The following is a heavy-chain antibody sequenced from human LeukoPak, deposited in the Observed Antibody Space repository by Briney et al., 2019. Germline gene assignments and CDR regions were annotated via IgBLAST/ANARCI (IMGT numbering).Heavy chain of an antibody. CDR2: IYYSGST. D-gene: IGHD3-22*01. Sequence: SETLSLTCTVSGGSISSTSYYWGWIRQPPGKGLEWIGSIYYSGSTYHNPSLKSRGTMSVDTSKNQFSLKLSSVTAADTAVYYCARQVGGSGYPYYFDYWGQGTLVTVSS. J-gene: IGHJ4*02. CDR1: GGSISSTSYY. V-gene: IGHV4-39*01. CDR3: ARQVGGSGYPYYFDY.